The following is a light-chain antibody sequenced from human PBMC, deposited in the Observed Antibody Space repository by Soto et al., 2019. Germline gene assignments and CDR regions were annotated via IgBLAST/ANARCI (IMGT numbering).Light chain of an antibody. CDR1: SSSIGSNY. V-gene: IGLV1-47*01. CDR2: RNN. CDR3: AAWDDSLFVV. J-gene: IGLJ2*01. Sequence: QAVVTQPPSASGTPGQRVTISCSGSSSSIGSNYVYWYQQLPGTAPKLLIYRNNQRPSGVPDRFSGSKSGTSASLAISGLRSEDEADYYCAAWDDSLFVVFGGGTKLTVL.